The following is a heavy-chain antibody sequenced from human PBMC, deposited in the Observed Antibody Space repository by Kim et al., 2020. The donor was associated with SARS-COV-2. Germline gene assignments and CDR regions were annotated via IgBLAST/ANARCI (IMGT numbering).Heavy chain of an antibody. CDR1: GGTFSSYA. CDR2: IIPIFGTA. J-gene: IGHJ6*02. V-gene: IGHV1-69*13. CDR3: ARDRSVTMVRGVNSYYYYYGMDV. D-gene: IGHD3-10*01. Sequence: SVKVSCKASGGTFSSYAISWVRQAPGQGLEWMGGIIPIFGTANYAQKFQGRVTITADESTSTAYMELSSLRSEDTAVYYCARDRSVTMVRGVNSYYYYYGMDVWGQGTTVTVSS.